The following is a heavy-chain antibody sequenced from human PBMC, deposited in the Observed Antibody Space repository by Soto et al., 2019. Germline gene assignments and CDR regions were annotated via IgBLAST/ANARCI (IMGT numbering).Heavy chain of an antibody. D-gene: IGHD6-19*01. J-gene: IGHJ2*01. V-gene: IGHV3-30*18. CDR1: GFTFSSYG. CDR3: AKDGGEWLLLNWYFDL. CDR2: ISYDGRNK. Sequence: QVQLVESGGGVVQPGRSLRLSCAASGFTFSSYGMHWVRQAPGKGLEWVAVISYDGRNKNYADSVKGRFTISREYLQMNNLRAEDTAVYYCAKDGGEWLLLNWYFDLWGGGTLVTVSS.